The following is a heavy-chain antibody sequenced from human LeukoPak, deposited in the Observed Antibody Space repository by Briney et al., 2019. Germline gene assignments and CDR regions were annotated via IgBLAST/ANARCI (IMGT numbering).Heavy chain of an antibody. CDR1: GFTVSSNY. D-gene: IGHD3-3*01. J-gene: IGHJ4*02. CDR3: ARDSIEFGLFGVVIIAGSGWDY. Sequence: GGSLRLSCAASGFTVSSNYMSWVRQAPGKGLEWVSVIYSGGSTYYADSVKGRFTISRDNSKNTLYPQMNSLRAEDTAVYYCARDSIEFGLFGVVIIAGSGWDYWGQGTLVTVSS. CDR2: IYSGGST. V-gene: IGHV3-66*01.